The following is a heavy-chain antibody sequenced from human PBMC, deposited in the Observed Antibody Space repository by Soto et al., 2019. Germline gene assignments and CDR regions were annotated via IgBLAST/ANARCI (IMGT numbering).Heavy chain of an antibody. CDR2: IRSKAYGGTT. Sequence: PGGSLRLSCTASGFPFGEYAMSWVRQAPGKGLEWVGFIRSKAYGGTTEYAASVKGRFTISRDDSKSIAYLQMNSLKTEDTAVYYCTWCSGSYFAHYGMDVWGQGTTVTVSS. V-gene: IGHV3-49*04. CDR1: GFPFGEYA. J-gene: IGHJ6*02. D-gene: IGHD1-26*01. CDR3: TWCSGSYFAHYGMDV.